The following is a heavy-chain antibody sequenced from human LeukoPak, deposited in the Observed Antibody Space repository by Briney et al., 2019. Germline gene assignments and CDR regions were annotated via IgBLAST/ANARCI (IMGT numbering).Heavy chain of an antibody. CDR2: ITTNSDTM. Sequence: GGSLRLSCAASGFTFSSYSMNWVRQAPGKGLEWLSYITTNSDTMRYADSVKGRFTISRDNAKNSLYLQLNSLRAEDTAVYYCARDHDWAFDYWGQGTLVTVSS. D-gene: IGHD3-9*01. V-gene: IGHV3-48*01. J-gene: IGHJ4*02. CDR3: ARDHDWAFDY. CDR1: GFTFSSYS.